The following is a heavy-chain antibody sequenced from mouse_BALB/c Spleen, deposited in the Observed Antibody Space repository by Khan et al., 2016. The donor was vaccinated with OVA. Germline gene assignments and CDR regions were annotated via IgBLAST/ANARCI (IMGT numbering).Heavy chain of an antibody. CDR1: GYTFTSYW. Sequence: DLVKPGTSVKLYCKASGYTFTSYWINWIKQRPGQGLEWIGRIGPGSSNTYYNEMFKGKAALTVDTSSSTAYIKRSILSSEDSAFYFCARESYYGRSCYAMDYWGQGTSVTVSA. J-gene: IGHJ4*01. CDR3: ARESYYGRSCYAMDY. V-gene: IGHV1S41*01. CDR2: IGPGSSNT. D-gene: IGHD1-1*01.